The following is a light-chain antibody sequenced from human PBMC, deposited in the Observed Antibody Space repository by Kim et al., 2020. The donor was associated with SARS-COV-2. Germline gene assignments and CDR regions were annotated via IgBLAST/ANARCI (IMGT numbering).Light chain of an antibody. V-gene: IGKV1-5*01. CDR1: QSISSR. J-gene: IGKJ1*01. Sequence: SASVGDRVTITCRASQSISSRLAWYHQKPGKAPKLLIYDASSLQSGVPSRFAGSGSGTEFTLTISSLQPDDFATYYCQQYKSYRTFGQGTKVDIK. CDR2: DAS. CDR3: QQYKSYRT.